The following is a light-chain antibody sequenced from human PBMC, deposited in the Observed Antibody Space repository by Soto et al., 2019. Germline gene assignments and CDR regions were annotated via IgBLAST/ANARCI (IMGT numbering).Light chain of an antibody. CDR1: QSVNNN. V-gene: IGKV3-15*01. J-gene: IGKJ4*01. Sequence: EIVMTQSPATLSVSPGERATLSCRASQSVNNNLAWYQQKPGQAPRLLIYGASARATGIPARFSGSGSGTEFTLPISGLQSEDFAVYYGQQYNNWPLTFGGGTKVEIK. CDR2: GAS. CDR3: QQYNNWPLT.